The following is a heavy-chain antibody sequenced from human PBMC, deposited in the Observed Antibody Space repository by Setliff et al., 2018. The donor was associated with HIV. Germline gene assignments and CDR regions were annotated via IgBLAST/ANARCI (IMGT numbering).Heavy chain of an antibody. D-gene: IGHD3-16*02. CDR2: VNWDGSNK. CDR1: GFSFDDYA. CDR3: ASPYYDFVWGSYQPDY. J-gene: IGHJ4*02. Sequence: GGSLRLSCAASGFSFDDYAMHWVRQTPGKGLEWVSGVNWDGSNKVYADSVKGRFTISRDNAKNLLSLQMNSLRVEDTAVYYCASPYYDFVWGSYQPDYWGQGTLVTVSS. V-gene: IGHV3-9*01.